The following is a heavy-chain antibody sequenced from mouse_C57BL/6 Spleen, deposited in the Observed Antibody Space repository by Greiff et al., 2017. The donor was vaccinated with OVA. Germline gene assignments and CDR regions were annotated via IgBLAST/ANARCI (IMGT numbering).Heavy chain of an antibody. D-gene: IGHD1-1*01. J-gene: IGHJ1*03. V-gene: IGHV14-1*01. CDR2: IDPEDGDT. CDR1: GFNIKDYY. CDR3: TFPYYYGSSYWYFDV. Sequence: PLQQSGAELVRPGASVKLSCTASGFNIKDYYMHWVKQRPEQGLEWIGRIDPEDGDTEYAPKFQGKATMTADTSSNTAYLQLSSLTSEDTAVYYCTFPYYYGSSYWYFDVWGTGTTVTVSS.